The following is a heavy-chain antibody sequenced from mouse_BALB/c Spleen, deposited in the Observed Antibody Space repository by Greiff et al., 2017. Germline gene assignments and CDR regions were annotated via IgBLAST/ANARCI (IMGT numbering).Heavy chain of an antibody. CDR2: INPSNGRI. CDR3: ARGDYGSIYFAY. V-gene: IGHV1S81*02. CDR1: GYTFTSYW. Sequence: QVQLQQPGAELVKPGASVKLSCKASGYTFTSYWMHWVKQRPGQGLEWIGEINPSNGRINYNEKFKSKATLTIDKSSSTAYMQLSSLTSEDSAVYYCARGDYGSIYFAYWGQGTLVTVSA. D-gene: IGHD1-1*01. J-gene: IGHJ3*01.